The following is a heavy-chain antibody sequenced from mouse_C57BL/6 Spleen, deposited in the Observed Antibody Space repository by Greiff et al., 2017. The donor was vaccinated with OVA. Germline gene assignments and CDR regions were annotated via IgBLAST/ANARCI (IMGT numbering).Heavy chain of an antibody. CDR1: GYTFTDYE. V-gene: IGHV1-15*01. J-gene: IGHJ1*03. Sequence: VQLQESGAELVRPGASVTLSCKASGYTFTDYEMHWVKQTPVHGLEWIGAIDPETGGTAYNQKFKGKAILTADKSSSTAYMELRSLTSEDSAVYYCTRRATTVVYCYFDVWGTGTTVTVSS. CDR3: TRRATTVVYCYFDV. D-gene: IGHD1-1*01. CDR2: IDPETGGT.